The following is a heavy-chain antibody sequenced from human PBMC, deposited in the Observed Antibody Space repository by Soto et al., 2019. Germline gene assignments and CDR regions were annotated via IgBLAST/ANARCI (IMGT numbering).Heavy chain of an antibody. V-gene: IGHV4-34*01. Sequence: PSETLSLTCAVYGGSFSGYYWSWIRQPPGKGLEWIGEINHSGSTNYNPSLKSRVTISVDTSKNQFSLKLSSVTAADTAVYYCARLPGYCSGGSCYLHFDYWGQGTLVTVSS. D-gene: IGHD2-15*01. J-gene: IGHJ4*02. CDR3: ARLPGYCSGGSCYLHFDY. CDR1: GGSFSGYY. CDR2: INHSGST.